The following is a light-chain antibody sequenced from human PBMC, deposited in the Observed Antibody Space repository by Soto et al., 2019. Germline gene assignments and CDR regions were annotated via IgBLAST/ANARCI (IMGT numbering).Light chain of an antibody. V-gene: IGKV1-5*01. CDR2: DAS. CDR1: QSVRSL. Sequence: DDQMTQSPSTLSASVGNRVTITCRASQSVRSLLAWYQQKPGRAPKFLIYDASSLESGVPSRFSGSGSGTEFTLTISSLQPDDFATDYCQQYNSYSCTFGQRTKADIK. J-gene: IGKJ1*01. CDR3: QQYNSYSCT.